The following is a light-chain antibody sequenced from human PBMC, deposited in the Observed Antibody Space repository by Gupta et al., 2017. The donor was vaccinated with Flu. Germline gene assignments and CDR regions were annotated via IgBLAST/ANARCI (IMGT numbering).Light chain of an antibody. Sequence: GQSVTISCTGTSSDVGGYNYVSWYQQHPGKPPKLIIYEVNKRPSGVPDRFSGSKSGNTASLTVSGLLAEDEADYYCCSYGGSKFFGGGTKLTVL. CDR1: SSDVGGYNY. CDR3: CSYGGSKF. J-gene: IGLJ2*01. CDR2: EVN. V-gene: IGLV2-8*01.